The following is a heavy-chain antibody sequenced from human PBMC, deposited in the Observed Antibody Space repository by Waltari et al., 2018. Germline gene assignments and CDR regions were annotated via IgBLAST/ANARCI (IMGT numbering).Heavy chain of an antibody. CDR2: INHSGSP. CDR3: ARFRRSDCSSTSCYRNYYYYGMDV. D-gene: IGHD2-2*01. J-gene: IGHJ6*02. V-gene: IGHV4-34*01. CDR1: GGSFSGYY. Sequence: QVQLQQWGAGLLKPSETLSLTCAVYGGSFSGYYWSWIRQPPGKGLEWIGEINHSGSPNSNPALKRRVTISVDTSKNQFSLKLSSVTAADTAVYYCARFRRSDCSSTSCYRNYYYYGMDVWGQGTTVTVSS.